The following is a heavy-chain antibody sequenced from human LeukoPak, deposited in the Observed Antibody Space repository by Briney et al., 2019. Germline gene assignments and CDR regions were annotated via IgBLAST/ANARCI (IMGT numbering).Heavy chain of an antibody. V-gene: IGHV4-59*01. J-gene: IGHJ5*02. CDR2: IYYSGST. D-gene: IGHD1-14*01. CDR3: ARVPGPNWFDP. CDR1: GGSISSYY. Sequence: RASETLSLTCTVSGGSISSYYWTWIRQPPGKGLEWIGYIYYSGSTNYNPSLKSRVTISVDTSKNQFSLKLSSVTAADTAVYFCARVPGPNWFDPWGLGTLVTVSS.